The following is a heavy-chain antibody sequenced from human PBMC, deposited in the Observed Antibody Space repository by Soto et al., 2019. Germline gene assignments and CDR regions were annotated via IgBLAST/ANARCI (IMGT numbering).Heavy chain of an antibody. CDR2: GTNSGST. D-gene: IGHD4-17*01. V-gene: IGHV4-34*01. CDR1: GESFKGYY. CDR3: ARLDGDSGNWFDP. Sequence: SETMSLTCAAYGESFKGYYWNWIRQSPGKGLEWIGRGTNSGSTYYNPSLKSRVTISVDTSKNQLSLKLTSVTAADTAVFYCARLDGDSGNWFDPWGQGTLVTVSS. J-gene: IGHJ5*02.